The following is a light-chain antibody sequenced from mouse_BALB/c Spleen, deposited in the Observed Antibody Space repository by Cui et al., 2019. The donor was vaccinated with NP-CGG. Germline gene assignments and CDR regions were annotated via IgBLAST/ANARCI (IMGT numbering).Light chain of an antibody. CDR3: ALWYSNHWV. J-gene: IGLJ1*01. Sequence: QAVETQECGLTTSTGETVKLTCRSSTEAVTTSNYANWVQEKPDHLFTGLIGGTNNRSPGIPARFSGSRIGDKAALTITGAQTEDEAIYFCALWYSNHWVFGGGTKLTVL. CDR2: GTN. CDR1: TEAVTTSNY. V-gene: IGLV1*01.